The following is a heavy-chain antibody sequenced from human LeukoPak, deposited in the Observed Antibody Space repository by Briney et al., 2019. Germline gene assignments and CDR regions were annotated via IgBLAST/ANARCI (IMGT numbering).Heavy chain of an antibody. J-gene: IGHJ4*02. D-gene: IGHD3-3*01. Sequence: PGGSLRLSCAASGFTSSSHSMNWVRQTPGKGLEWVSYISSGSSARYYADSVKGRFTISRDDARNSLYLQMNSLRAEDTAVYYCARMSGSRLPGYWGQGTLVTVSS. CDR2: ISSGSSAR. V-gene: IGHV3-48*01. CDR1: GFTSSSHS. CDR3: ARMSGSRLPGY.